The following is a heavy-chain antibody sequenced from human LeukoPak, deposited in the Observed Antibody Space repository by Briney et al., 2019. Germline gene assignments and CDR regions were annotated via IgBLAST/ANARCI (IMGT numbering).Heavy chain of an antibody. D-gene: IGHD5-12*01. V-gene: IGHV3-23*01. CDR1: GFTFSSYA. Sequence: GGSLRLSCAASGFTFSSYAMSWVRQAPGKGLEWVSAISGSGADTYYADSVGGRFTISRDNSKNTLYLQMNSLRAEDTAVYYCAKGPTDQDGYIHGYGADYWGQGTLVTVSS. CDR3: AKGPTDQDGYIHGYGADY. J-gene: IGHJ4*02. CDR2: ISGSGADT.